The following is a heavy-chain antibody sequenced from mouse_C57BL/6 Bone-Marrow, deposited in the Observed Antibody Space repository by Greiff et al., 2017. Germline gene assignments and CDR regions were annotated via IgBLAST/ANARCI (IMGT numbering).Heavy chain of an antibody. Sequence: VQLQQSGAELVRPGASVTLSCKASGYTFTDYEMNWVKQTPVHGLEWIGAIDPETGGTAYNQKFKGKAILTADKSSSPAYMELRSLTSEDSAVYYCTEHAMDYWGQGTSVTVSS. V-gene: IGHV1-15*01. J-gene: IGHJ4*01. CDR1: GYTFTDYE. CDR3: TEHAMDY. CDR2: IDPETGGT.